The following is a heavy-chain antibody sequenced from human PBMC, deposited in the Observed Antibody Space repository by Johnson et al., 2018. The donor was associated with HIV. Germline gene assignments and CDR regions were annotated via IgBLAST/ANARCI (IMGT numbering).Heavy chain of an antibody. CDR3: AKGGGTSGAAVLVAFDI. V-gene: IGHV3-23*01. D-gene: IGHD2-2*01. CDR1: PFTFRSYA. CDR2: ISGSGGST. Sequence: EVLLLESGGGLVQPGGSLRLSCGASPFTFRSYAMNWVRQAPVKGLKWVSAISGSGGSTYYADSVKGRFTISRDNSKNTLYLQMNSLRAEDTAVYYCAKGGGTSGAAVLVAFDIWGQGTMVTVSS. J-gene: IGHJ3*02.